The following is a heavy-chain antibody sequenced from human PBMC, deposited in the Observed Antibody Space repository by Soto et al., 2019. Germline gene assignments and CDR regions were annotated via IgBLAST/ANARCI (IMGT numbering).Heavy chain of an antibody. CDR3: FFQAEDGIRDSVPVSAFLLNRSSDL. D-gene: IGHD3-9*01. CDR2: ISSSSSYI. V-gene: IGHV3-21*01. Sequence: GKGLEWVSSISSSSSYIYYADSVKGRFTISRDNAKNSLYLQMNSLRAEDTAVYYFFFQAEDGIRDSVPVSAFLLNRSSDL. J-gene: IGHJ2*01.